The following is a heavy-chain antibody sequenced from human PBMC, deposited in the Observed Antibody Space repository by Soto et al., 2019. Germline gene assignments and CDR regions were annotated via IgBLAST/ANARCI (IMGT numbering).Heavy chain of an antibody. J-gene: IGHJ4*02. V-gene: IGHV4-39*01. CDR1: GGSISSSSYY. CDR2: IFYSGST. D-gene: IGHD6-13*01. CDR3: ARLRARIAAAGYFDY. Sequence: SETLSLTCTVSGGSISSSSYYWGWIRQPPGKGLEWIGIIFYSGSTYYNPSLKSRVTISVDTSENQFSLKLSSVTAADTAVYYCARLRARIAAAGYFDYWGQGTLVTVSS.